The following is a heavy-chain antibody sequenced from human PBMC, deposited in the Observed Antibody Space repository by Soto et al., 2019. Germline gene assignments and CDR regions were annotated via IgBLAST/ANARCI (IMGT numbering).Heavy chain of an antibody. J-gene: IGHJ4*01. V-gene: IGHV4-59*01. CDR2: IDYSGST. D-gene: IGHD3-10*01. Sequence: PSESLSLTCTVSGGSISDFYWSWIRQPPGTGLEWIGSIDYSGSTNYNPSLTSRVTLSVDTSPKQFSLKLRSVTGADTAVYYCARMRPDGSWDLAYLGQGTLPTVSS. CDR1: GGSISDFY. CDR3: ARMRPDGSWDLAY.